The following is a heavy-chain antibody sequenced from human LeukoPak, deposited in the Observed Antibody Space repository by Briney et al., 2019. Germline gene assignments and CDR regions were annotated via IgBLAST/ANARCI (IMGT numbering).Heavy chain of an antibody. CDR2: IYYSGGT. Sequence: SQTLSLTCTVSGGSVSRGDYYCSWIRQPPGKGLEWIGYIYYSGGTFFNPSLKSRVTISVDTSKNQFSLKLSSVTAADTAVYYCAGRPCSGGSCYPWFDPWGHGTLVTVSS. D-gene: IGHD2-15*01. CDR1: GGSVSRGDYY. V-gene: IGHV4-30-4*08. CDR3: AGRPCSGGSCYPWFDP. J-gene: IGHJ5*02.